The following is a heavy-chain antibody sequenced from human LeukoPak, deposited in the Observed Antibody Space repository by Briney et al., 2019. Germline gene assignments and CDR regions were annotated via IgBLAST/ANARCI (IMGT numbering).Heavy chain of an antibody. CDR1: GFTFSSYW. CDR2: INSDGSST. CDR3: ATGSLGYCDSTSCFTQFDF. J-gene: IGHJ4*02. V-gene: IGHV3-74*01. Sequence: GGSLRLSCAASGFTFSSYWMHWVRQAPGKGLVWVSRINSDGSSTSYADSVKGRFTISRDNAKNTLYLQLNSLRTEDTAVYHCATGSLGYCDSTSCFTQFDFWGQGTLVTVSS. D-gene: IGHD2-2*02.